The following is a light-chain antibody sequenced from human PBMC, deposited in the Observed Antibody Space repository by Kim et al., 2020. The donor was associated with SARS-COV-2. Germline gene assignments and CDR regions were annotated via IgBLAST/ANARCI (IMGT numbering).Light chain of an antibody. V-gene: IGKV3-20*01. J-gene: IGKJ4*01. CDR1: QSVSRDC. CDR3: QQYGSSPLT. CDR2: GAS. Sequence: EIVLTQSPGTLSLSPGEGATLSCRASQSVSRDCLAWYQQKPGQTPRLFIYGASNRATGISDRFSGSGSGTDFTLTISRLEPEDSAVYYCQQYGSSPLTLGGGTKVDIK.